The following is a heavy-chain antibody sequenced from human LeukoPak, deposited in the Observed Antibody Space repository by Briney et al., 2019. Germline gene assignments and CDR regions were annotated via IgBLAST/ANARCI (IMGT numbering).Heavy chain of an antibody. D-gene: IGHD5-18*01. Sequence: PSETLSLTCAVYGGSFSGYYWSWIRQPPGKGLEWIGEINHSGSTNYNPSLKSRVTISVDTSKNQFSLKLSSVTAADTAVYYCAIGAWIQLSRGQGTLVTVSS. V-gene: IGHV4-34*01. J-gene: IGHJ4*02. CDR1: GGSFSGYY. CDR2: INHSGST. CDR3: AIGAWIQLS.